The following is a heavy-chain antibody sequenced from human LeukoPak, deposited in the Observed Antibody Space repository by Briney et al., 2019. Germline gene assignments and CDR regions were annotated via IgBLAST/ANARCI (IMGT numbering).Heavy chain of an antibody. CDR2: ISGSGGST. CDR3: AKDRVVRGVTWFDP. D-gene: IGHD3-10*01. CDR1: GFTFSTYG. V-gene: IGHV3-23*01. Sequence: GGSLRLSCAASGFTFSTYGMSWVRQAPGKGLEWVSGISGSGGSTYYADSVKGRFTISRDNSKNTLYLQMNSLRAEDTAVYYCAKDRVVRGVTWFDPWGQGTLVTVSS. J-gene: IGHJ5*02.